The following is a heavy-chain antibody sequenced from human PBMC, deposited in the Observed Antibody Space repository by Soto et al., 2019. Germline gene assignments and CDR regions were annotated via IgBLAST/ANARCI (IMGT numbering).Heavy chain of an antibody. J-gene: IGHJ2*01. D-gene: IGHD1-26*01. CDR2: ISGSGGST. CDR1: GFTFSSYA. V-gene: IGHV3-23*01. Sequence: GGSLRLSCAASGFTFSSYAMSWVRQAPGKGLEWVSAISGSGGSTYYADSVKGRFTISRDNSKNTLYLQMNSLRAEDTSVYYGAKDGSGKDWYFDLWGRGTLVTVSS. CDR3: AKDGSGKDWYFDL.